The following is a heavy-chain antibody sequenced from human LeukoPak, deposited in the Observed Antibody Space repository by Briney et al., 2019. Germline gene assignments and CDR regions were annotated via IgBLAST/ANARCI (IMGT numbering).Heavy chain of an antibody. CDR2: IGTAGDT. CDR3: ARDLGELGGIDP. CDR1: GFTFSSYD. D-gene: IGHD3-10*01. Sequence: PGGTLRLSCAASGFTFSSYDMHWVRQATGKGLEWVSAIGTAGDTYYPGSVKGRFTISRENAKNSLYLQMNSLRAGDTAVYYCARDLGELGGIDPWGQGTLVTVSS. V-gene: IGHV3-13*01. J-gene: IGHJ5*02.